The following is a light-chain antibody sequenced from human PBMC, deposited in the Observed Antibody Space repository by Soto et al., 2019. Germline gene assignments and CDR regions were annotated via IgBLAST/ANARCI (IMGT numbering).Light chain of an antibody. Sequence: EIVMTQSPATLSVSPGERATLSCRASQSVSSNLAWYQQKPGQAPRLLIYGASTRATGIPARFSGSGSGTEVTLTISSLPSEDFAVYYCQQYNNLPPVTFGQGTKVEIK. CDR3: QQYNNLPPVT. J-gene: IGKJ1*01. V-gene: IGKV3-15*01. CDR2: GAS. CDR1: QSVSSN.